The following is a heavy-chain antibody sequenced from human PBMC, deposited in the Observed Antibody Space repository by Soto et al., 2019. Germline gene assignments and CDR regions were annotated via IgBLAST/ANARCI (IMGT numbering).Heavy chain of an antibody. CDR3: ARERAMVRGVIIYAWGYYGMDV. CDR2: IIPIFGTA. J-gene: IGHJ6*02. D-gene: IGHD3-10*01. V-gene: IGHV1-69*01. Sequence: QVQLVQSGAEVKKPGSSVKVSCKASGGTFSSYAISWVRQAPGQGLEWMGGIIPIFGTANYAKKFQGRVTITEDESTSTAYMELSSLRAEETAVYYCARERAMVRGVIIYAWGYYGMDVWGQGTTVTVSS. CDR1: GGTFSSYA.